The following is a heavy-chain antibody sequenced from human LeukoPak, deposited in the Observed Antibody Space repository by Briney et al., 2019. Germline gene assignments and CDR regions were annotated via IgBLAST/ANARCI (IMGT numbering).Heavy chain of an antibody. J-gene: IGHJ3*02. CDR3: ATAGYLLLRFPAYDI. Sequence: ASVKVSCKASGYTFTSYYMHWVRQAPGQGLEWMGLINPTGGSTGYAQKFQGRVTMTEDTSTDTAYMELSSLTSEDTAVYYCATAGYLLLRFPAYDIWGQGTMVTVSS. CDR1: GYTFTSYY. V-gene: IGHV1-46*01. D-gene: IGHD3-22*01. CDR2: INPTGGST.